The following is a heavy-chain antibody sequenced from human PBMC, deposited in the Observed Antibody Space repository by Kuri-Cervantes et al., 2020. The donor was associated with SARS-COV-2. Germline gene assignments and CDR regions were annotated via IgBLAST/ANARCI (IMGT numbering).Heavy chain of an antibody. J-gene: IGHJ5*02. D-gene: IGHD3-10*01. Sequence: SRKISCAASGFTFDDYAMHWVRQAPGKGLEWVSGISWNSGSIGYADSVKGRFTISRDNAKNSLYLQMNSLRAEDTALYYCAKDRMVQGVIRGTAFDPWGQGTLVTVSS. CDR2: ISWNSGSI. V-gene: IGHV3-9*01. CDR1: GFTFDDYA. CDR3: AKDRMVQGVIRGTAFDP.